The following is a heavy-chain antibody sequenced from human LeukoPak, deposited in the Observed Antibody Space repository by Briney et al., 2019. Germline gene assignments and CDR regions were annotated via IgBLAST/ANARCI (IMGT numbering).Heavy chain of an antibody. CDR1: GDSISSSSYF. J-gene: IGHJ4*02. Sequence: SETLSLACSVSGDSISSSSYFWGWIRQPPGKGLEWIGSIYYSGSTSYNPSLKSRVTMSVDTSKNQFSLKLTSVTAADTAVYYCAIDRPVAGTIDYWGQGTLVTVSS. V-gene: IGHV4-39*07. CDR2: IYYSGST. CDR3: AIDRPVAGTIDY. D-gene: IGHD6-19*01.